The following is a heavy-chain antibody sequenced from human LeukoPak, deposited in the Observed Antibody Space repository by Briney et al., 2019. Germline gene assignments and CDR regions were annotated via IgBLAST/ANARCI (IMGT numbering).Heavy chain of an antibody. CDR2: ISFDGSYK. J-gene: IGHJ4*02. CDR1: GFTFSSYG. D-gene: IGHD1-26*01. V-gene: IGHV3-33*08. CDR3: ARASGSYDY. Sequence: GRSLRLSCAASGFTFSSYGMHWVRQAPGKGLEWVAVISFDGSYKHYADSVKGRFTISRDNSKNTLFLQMNSLRAEDTAVYYCARASGSYDYWGQGTLVTVSS.